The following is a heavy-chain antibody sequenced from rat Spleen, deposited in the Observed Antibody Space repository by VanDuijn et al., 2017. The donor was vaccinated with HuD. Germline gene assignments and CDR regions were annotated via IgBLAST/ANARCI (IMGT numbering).Heavy chain of an antibody. D-gene: IGHD1-5*01. CDR1: GFTFSDFY. V-gene: IGHV5-22*01. CDR2: ISYDGSST. J-gene: IGHJ1*01. Sequence: EVQLVESGGGLVRPGRSLKLSCATSGFTFSDFYMAWVRQAPTKGLEWVATISYDGSSTYYGDSVMGRFTISRDDGESTLYLQMNSLRSEDTATYYCVRLYNNHGYWYFDFWGPGTMVTVSS. CDR3: VRLYNNHGYWYFDF.